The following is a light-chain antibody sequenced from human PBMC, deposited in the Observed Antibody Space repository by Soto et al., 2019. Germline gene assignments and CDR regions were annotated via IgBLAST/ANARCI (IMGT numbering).Light chain of an antibody. CDR3: QQANSFPRT. CDR1: QTISTW. V-gene: IGKV1-12*01. CDR2: AAS. Sequence: DIQMTQSPSSVSASVGDRVTITCRASQTISTWLVWYQQKPGKVPKLLIYAASNLQSGVPPRFSGNGSGTDFTLTISSLQPEDFATYYCQQANSFPRTFGQGTKVDIK. J-gene: IGKJ1*01.